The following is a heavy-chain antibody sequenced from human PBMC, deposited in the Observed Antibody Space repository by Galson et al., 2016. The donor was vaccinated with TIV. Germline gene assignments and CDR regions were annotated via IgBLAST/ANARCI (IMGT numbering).Heavy chain of an antibody. V-gene: IGHV4-39*07. CDR2: IYYSGK. D-gene: IGHD2-2*01. CDR3: ARERVPPGPDIDFWFDP. CDR1: GGSITDISYY. Sequence: ETMSLTCTVSGGSITDISYYWGWIREPPRKGLGWIASIYYSGKYYNPSLKSRVTRPLDTSKNQFSMKLSAVTAADTAFYYCARERVPPGPDIDFWFDPWGQGSLVTVSS. J-gene: IGHJ5*02.